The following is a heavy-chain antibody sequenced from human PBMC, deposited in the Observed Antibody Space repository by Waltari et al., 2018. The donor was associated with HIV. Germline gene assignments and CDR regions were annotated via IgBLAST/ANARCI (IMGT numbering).Heavy chain of an antibody. CDR3: ARGLFGVGSNWFDP. Sequence: QVQLQESGPGLVKPSETLSLTCSVSGGSFISYHWTWIRQPPGKGLEWIGYIYYTGRTNCNPSLKSRVTISVDTSKNQFYLRLRSVTATDTAVYYCARGLFGVGSNWFDPWGQGILVTVSS. CDR1: GGSFISYH. CDR2: IYYTGRT. V-gene: IGHV4-59*01. D-gene: IGHD3-3*01. J-gene: IGHJ5*02.